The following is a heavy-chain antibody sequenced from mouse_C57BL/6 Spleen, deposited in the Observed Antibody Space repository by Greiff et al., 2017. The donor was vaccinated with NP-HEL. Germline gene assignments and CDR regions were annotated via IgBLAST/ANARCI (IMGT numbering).Heavy chain of an antibody. D-gene: IGHD1-1*01. CDR2: ISDGGSYT. CDR1: GFTFSSYA. J-gene: IGHJ2*01. V-gene: IGHV5-4*03. CDR3: ARAHYYGSSYRYYFDY. Sequence: EVKLMESGGGLVKPGGSLKLSCAASGFTFSSYAMSWVRQTPEKRLEWVATISDGGSYTYYPDNVKGRFTISRDNAKNNLYLQMSHLKSEDTAMYYCARAHYYGSSYRYYFDYWGQGTTLTVSS.